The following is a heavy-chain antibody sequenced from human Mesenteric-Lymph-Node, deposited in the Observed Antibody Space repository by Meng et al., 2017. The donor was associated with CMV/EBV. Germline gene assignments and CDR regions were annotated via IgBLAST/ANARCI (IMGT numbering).Heavy chain of an antibody. Sequence: GGSLRLSCAASGFTLRSHSIHWVRQAPGKGLEWVSSVTFSGRYFYYADSVKGRFVISRDNPDNSLDLEMNRLRAEDTAVYYCARDVLNGSYSSDFWGQGTLVTVSS. V-gene: IGHV3-21*01. CDR2: VTFSGRYF. CDR3: ARDVLNGSYSSDF. D-gene: IGHD1-26*01. J-gene: IGHJ4*02. CDR1: GFTLRSHS.